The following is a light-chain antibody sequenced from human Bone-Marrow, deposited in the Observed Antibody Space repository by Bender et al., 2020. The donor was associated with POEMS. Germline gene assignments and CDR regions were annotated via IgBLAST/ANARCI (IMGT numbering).Light chain of an antibody. CDR1: SSNIGAHA. V-gene: IGLV1-44*01. Sequence: QSVLTQPPSASGTPGQRVTISCSGGSSNIGAHAVNWYQHLPGTAPKLLIYSSHRRPSEVPDRFSGSRSGNTASLTISGLQPEDEADYYCRSYTTNSTFVFGTGTRVTVL. J-gene: IGLJ1*01. CDR2: SSH. CDR3: RSYTTNSTFV.